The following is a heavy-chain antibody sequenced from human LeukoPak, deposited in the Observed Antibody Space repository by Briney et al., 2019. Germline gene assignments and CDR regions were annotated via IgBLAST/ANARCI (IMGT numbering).Heavy chain of an antibody. CDR2: IYYSGST. CDR3: ARGIPKFFWFDP. V-gene: IGHV4-59*01. Sequence: PSETLSLTCTVSGGSISSYYWSWIRQPPGKGLEWIGYIYYSGSTNYNPSLKSRVAISVDTSKNQFSLKLSSVTAADTAVYYCARGIPKFFWFDPWGQGTLVTVSS. D-gene: IGHD3-3*01. CDR1: GGSISSYY. J-gene: IGHJ5*02.